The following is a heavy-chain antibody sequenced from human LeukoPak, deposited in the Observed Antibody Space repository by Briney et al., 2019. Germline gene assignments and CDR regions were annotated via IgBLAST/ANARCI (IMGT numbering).Heavy chain of an antibody. Sequence: GRSLRLSCGASGFTFSRYSMNWVRQAPGKGLEWGSSISSSGSYIYYADSVKGRFTISRDNAKNSLYLQMNSLRAEDTAVYYCASRNQYCGGDCFWAFDIWGRGTMVTVSS. D-gene: IGHD2-21*02. CDR1: GFTFSRYS. V-gene: IGHV3-21*01. J-gene: IGHJ3*02. CDR3: ASRNQYCGGDCFWAFDI. CDR2: ISSSGSYI.